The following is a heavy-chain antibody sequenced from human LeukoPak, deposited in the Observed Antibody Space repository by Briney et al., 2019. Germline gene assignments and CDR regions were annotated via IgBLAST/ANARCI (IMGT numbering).Heavy chain of an antibody. J-gene: IGHJ4*02. D-gene: IGHD5-12*01. CDR2: IYYSGST. V-gene: IGHV4-59*01. Sequence: SAPLSLTCTVSGGSISSYFWNWIRQPPGKGLEWIGFIYYSGSTNYNPSLKSRVTISVDTSKNQFSLRLSSVTAADTAVYFCARGQADIVATMNYWGQGTLVTVSS. CDR3: ARGQADIVATMNY. CDR1: GGSISSYF.